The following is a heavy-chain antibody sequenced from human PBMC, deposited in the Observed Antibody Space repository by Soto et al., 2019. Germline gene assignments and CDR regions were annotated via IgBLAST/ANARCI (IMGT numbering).Heavy chain of an antibody. Sequence: SETLSLTCTVSGGSIINSDYFWALMRQPPGKGLEWVGTISHTGSPRYNPSLKSRVTISVDTSKNQFSLRLPSVTAADTAVFYCASQLESTTYFDYWGRGTLVTVSS. D-gene: IGHD1-1*01. J-gene: IGHJ4*01. V-gene: IGHV4-39*01. CDR3: ASQLESTTYFDY. CDR2: ISHTGSP. CDR1: GGSIINSDYF.